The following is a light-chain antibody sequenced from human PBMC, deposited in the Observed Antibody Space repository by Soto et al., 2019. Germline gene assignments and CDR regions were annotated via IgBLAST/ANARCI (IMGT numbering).Light chain of an antibody. J-gene: IGLJ3*02. CDR3: GTWDSSLNSVL. V-gene: IGLV1-51*01. CDR1: HSNIGNNY. Sequence: QSALTQPPSLSAAPGQEVTITCSGSHSNIGNNYVSWYRQLPGTAPKLLIFDNDKRPSGIPDRFSASKSGTSAALGITGLQTGDEADYYCGTWDSSLNSVLFGGGTKVTVL. CDR2: DND.